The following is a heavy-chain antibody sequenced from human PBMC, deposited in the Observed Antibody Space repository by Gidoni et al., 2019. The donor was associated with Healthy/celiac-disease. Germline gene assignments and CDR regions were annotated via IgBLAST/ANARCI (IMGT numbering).Heavy chain of an antibody. CDR2: IKQDGSEK. Sequence: EVQLVESGGGLVQPGGSLRLSCAASGFTFSSYWMSWVRQAPGKGLEWVANIKQDGSEKYYVDSVKGRFTISRDNAKNSLYLQMNSLRAEDTAVYYCARQYCSSTSCYSGYYYYGMDVWGQGTTVTVSS. CDR1: GFTFSSYW. V-gene: IGHV3-7*01. CDR3: ARQYCSSTSCYSGYYYYGMDV. D-gene: IGHD2-2*01. J-gene: IGHJ6*02.